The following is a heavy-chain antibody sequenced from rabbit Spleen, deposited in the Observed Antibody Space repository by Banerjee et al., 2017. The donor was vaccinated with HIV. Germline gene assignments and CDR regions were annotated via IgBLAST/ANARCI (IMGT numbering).Heavy chain of an antibody. D-gene: IGHD1-1*01. CDR3: ARDLVGVIGWNFYL. V-gene: IGHV1S45*01. CDR2: INASTGKP. J-gene: IGHJ4*01. CDR1: GFALSSYYM. Sequence: QEQLVESGGGLVQPGGSLKLSCKASGFALSSYYMNWVRQAPGKGLEWIACINASTGKPVYATWASGRFTISRTSSTTVTLRMTSLTAADRATYFCARDLVGVIGWNFYLWGPGTLVTVS.